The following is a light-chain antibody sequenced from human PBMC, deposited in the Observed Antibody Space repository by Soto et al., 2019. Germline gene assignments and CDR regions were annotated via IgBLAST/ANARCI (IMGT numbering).Light chain of an antibody. J-gene: IGLJ3*02. CDR1: SSDVGGYNY. V-gene: IGLV2-14*01. CDR3: CSYTGSSTWV. CDR2: EVS. Sequence: QSALTQPASVSGSPGQSITISCTGTSSDVGGYNYVSWYQQYPGKAPKLMIYEVSNRPSGVSNRFSGSKSGNTASLAISGLQAEAEANYYCCSYTGSSTWVFGGGTKLTVL.